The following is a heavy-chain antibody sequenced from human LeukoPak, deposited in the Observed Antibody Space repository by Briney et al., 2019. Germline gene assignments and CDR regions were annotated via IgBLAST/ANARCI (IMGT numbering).Heavy chain of an antibody. D-gene: IGHD3-9*01. CDR3: ARQYFPTYYDILTGYPNDAFDI. CDR1: GYSFTTYW. V-gene: IGHV5-51*01. J-gene: IGHJ3*02. Sequence: GESLKISCKVSGYSFTTYWIGWVRQMPGKGLEWMGIIYPGDSDTKYSPSFQGQVTISADKPISTAYLQWSSLKASDTAMYYCARQYFPTYYDILTGYPNDAFDIWGQGTMVTVSS. CDR2: IYPGDSDT.